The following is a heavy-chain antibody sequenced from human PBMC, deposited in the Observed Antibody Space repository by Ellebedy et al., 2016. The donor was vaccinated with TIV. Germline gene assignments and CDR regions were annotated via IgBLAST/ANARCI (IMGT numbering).Heavy chain of an antibody. CDR3: ARGVYDSSDYYPFDY. CDR1: GFTFSSYA. J-gene: IGHJ4*02. Sequence: GESLKISCAASGFTFSSYAMHWVRQAPGKGLEWVAVIWYDGSNKYYADSVKGRFTISRDNSKNTLYLQMNSLRAEDTAVYYCARGVYDSSDYYPFDYWGQGTLVTVSS. CDR2: IWYDGSNK. V-gene: IGHV3-33*08. D-gene: IGHD3-22*01.